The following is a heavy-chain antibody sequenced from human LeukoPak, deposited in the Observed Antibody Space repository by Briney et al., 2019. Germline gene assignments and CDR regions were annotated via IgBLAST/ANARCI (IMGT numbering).Heavy chain of an antibody. CDR1: GGSISSHY. Sequence: SKTLSLTCTVSGGSISSHYWSWIRQPPGKGLEWIGYMYHSGSTNYNPSLKSRVTISVDTSKNQFSLKLSSVTAADTAVYYCARHSAHASTNDAFDIWGQGTMVTVSS. D-gene: IGHD2-2*01. CDR2: MYHSGST. CDR3: ARHSAHASTNDAFDI. V-gene: IGHV4-59*11. J-gene: IGHJ3*02.